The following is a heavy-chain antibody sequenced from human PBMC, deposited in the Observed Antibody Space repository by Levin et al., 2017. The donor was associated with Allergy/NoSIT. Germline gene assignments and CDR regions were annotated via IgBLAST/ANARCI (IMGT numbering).Heavy chain of an antibody. CDR2: ISYNGNEK. J-gene: IGHJ4*02. V-gene: IGHV3-30*18. Sequence: GGSLRLSCVASGFTFSKFGMHWVRQAPGQGLEWLAVISYNGNEKHYGDAVKGRLTVSRDNSKNTLYLEMSGLRAEDAGTYYCAKERDFGIPQTWGQGTLVTVSS. CDR1: GFTFSKFG. CDR3: AKERDFGIPQT. D-gene: IGHD3-3*01.